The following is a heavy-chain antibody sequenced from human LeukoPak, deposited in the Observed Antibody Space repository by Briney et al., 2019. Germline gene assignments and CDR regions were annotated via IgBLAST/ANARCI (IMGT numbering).Heavy chain of an antibody. CDR3: ARVPYYYDSSGYYADY. CDR2: INPNGGGT. D-gene: IGHD3-22*01. V-gene: IGHV1-2*02. J-gene: IGHJ4*02. CDR1: GYTFTGYY. Sequence: ASVKVSCKASGYTFTGYYMHWVRQAPGQGLEWMGWINPNGGGTNYAQKFQGRVTMTRDTSISTAYMELSRLRSDDTAVYYCARVPYYYDSSGYYADYWGQGTLVTVSS.